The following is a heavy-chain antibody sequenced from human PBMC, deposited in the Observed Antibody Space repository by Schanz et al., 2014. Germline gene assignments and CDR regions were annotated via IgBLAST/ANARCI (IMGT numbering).Heavy chain of an antibody. V-gene: IGHV3-NL1*01. J-gene: IGHJ6*02. CDR1: GFTFSVYW. Sequence: QVQLVESGGGVVQPGGSLRLSCAASGFTFSVYWMHWVRQPPGKGLVSVSTIASGGSHTFYADSVTGRFTISGDNSKNTLFLQMNSLRVEDTAIYYCAKIWKAHHLTGRPGWSDGMDVWGQGTTV. CDR3: AKIWKAHHLTGRPGWSDGMDV. CDR2: IASGGSHT. D-gene: IGHD3-3*01.